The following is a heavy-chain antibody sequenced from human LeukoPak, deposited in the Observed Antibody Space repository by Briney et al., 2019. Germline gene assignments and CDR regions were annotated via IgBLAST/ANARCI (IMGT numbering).Heavy chain of an antibody. CDR2: ISYDGSNK. CDR1: GFTFSSYG. CDR3: AKDPGFDP. Sequence: GGSLRLSCAASGFTFSSYGMHWVRQAPGKGLEWVAVISYDGSNKYYADSVKGRFTISRDNSKNTLYLQMNSLRAEDTAVYYCAKDPGFDPWGQGTLVTVSS. V-gene: IGHV3-30*18. J-gene: IGHJ5*02.